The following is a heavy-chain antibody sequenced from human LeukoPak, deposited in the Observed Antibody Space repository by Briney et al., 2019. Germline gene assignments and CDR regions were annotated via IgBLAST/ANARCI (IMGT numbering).Heavy chain of an antibody. D-gene: IGHD6-13*01. J-gene: IGHJ6*03. CDR1: GFTFSSYA. V-gene: IGHV3-30*04. CDR3: ARVSYYSSSWYRPPDYYYMDV. Sequence: GSLRLSCAASGFTFSSYAMHWVRQAPGKGLEWVAVISYDGSNKYYADSVKGRFTISRDNSKNTLYLQMNSLRAEDTAVYYCARVSYYSSSWYRPPDYYYMDVWGKGTTVTVS. CDR2: ISYDGSNK.